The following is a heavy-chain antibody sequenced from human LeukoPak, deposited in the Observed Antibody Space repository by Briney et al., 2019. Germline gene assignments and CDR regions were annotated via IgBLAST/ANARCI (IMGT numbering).Heavy chain of an antibody. CDR2: ISYDGRNK. V-gene: IGHV3-30*04. Sequence: GGSLRLSCAGSGYTFSSYAVHWVRQAPGKGLAWVAVISYDGRNKYYADSVKGRFTISRDSSKSVLYLQMNSLRDEDTAVYYCATGDCGGDCYSSYFDYWGQGTLVTVSS. CDR1: GYTFSSYA. CDR3: ATGDCGGDCYSSYFDY. D-gene: IGHD2-21*02. J-gene: IGHJ4*02.